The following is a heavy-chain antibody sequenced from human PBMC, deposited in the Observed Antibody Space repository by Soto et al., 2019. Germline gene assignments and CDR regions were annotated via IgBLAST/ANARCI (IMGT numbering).Heavy chain of an antibody. CDR2: ISAYNGNT. V-gene: IGHV1-18*01. CDR3: ARGFDFWSGHLPLLDS. Sequence: ASVKVSCKASGYTFTSYGISWVRQAPGQGLEWMGWISAYNGNTNYAQKLQGRVTMTTDTSTSTAYMELRSLRSDDTAVYYCARGFDFWSGHLPLLDSWGQGTLVTVSS. D-gene: IGHD3-3*01. J-gene: IGHJ5*01. CDR1: GYTFTSYG.